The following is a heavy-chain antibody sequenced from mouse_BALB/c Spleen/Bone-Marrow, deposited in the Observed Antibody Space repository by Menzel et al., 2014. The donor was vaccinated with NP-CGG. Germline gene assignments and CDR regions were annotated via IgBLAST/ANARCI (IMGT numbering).Heavy chain of an antibody. Sequence: LVMTGASVKISCKASGYSFTGYYIHWVRQSHGKSLEWIGYISSYNDATNYNQKFKGKATFTLDTSSSAAYMQFNSLTPEDSAVYYCARNFDSWGQGTTLTVSS. CDR2: ISSYNDAT. V-gene: IGHV1S34*01. CDR1: GYSFTGYY. J-gene: IGHJ2*01. CDR3: ARNFDS.